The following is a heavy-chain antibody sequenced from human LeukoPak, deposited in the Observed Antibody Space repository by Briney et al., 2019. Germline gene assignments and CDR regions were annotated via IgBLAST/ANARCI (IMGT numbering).Heavy chain of an antibody. CDR1: GYTFTSYG. D-gene: IGHD2-2*01. Sequence: ASVKVSCKASGYTFTSYGISWVRQAPGQGLEWMGWISAYNGNTNYAQKLQGRVTMTTDTSTSTAYMELRSLRSDDTAVYYCARTYCGSTSCYEDYWGQGTLVTVSS. J-gene: IGHJ4*02. CDR2: ISAYNGNT. V-gene: IGHV1-18*01. CDR3: ARTYCGSTSCYEDY.